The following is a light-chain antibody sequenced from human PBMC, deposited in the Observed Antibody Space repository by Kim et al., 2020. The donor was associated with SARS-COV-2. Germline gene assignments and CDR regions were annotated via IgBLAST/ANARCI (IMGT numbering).Light chain of an antibody. CDR2: RNN. Sequence: QTATLPSTETSNDVGNEGATWLQQHQGHPPKLLSSRNNNRPSGITERFSASSSGDTASLTITGLQPEDEADYYCSAWDSSLSAWVFGGGTQLTVL. J-gene: IGLJ3*02. CDR3: SAWDSSLSAWV. V-gene: IGLV10-54*01. CDR1: SNDVGNEG.